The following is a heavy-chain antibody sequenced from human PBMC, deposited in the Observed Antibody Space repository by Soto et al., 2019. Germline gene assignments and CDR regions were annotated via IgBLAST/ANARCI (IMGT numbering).Heavy chain of an antibody. CDR3: ARLSRDASTLHYFDY. V-gene: IGHV5-10-1*01. CDR2: IDPSDSYT. CDR1: GYTFSNYW. Sequence: GESLKISCKASGYTFSNYWISWVRQMPGKGLEWMGRIDPSDSYTNHSPSFQGHVTISADKSITTAYLQWSSLRASDTAMYYCARLSRDASTLHYFDYWGQSTLVTVSS. D-gene: IGHD2-2*01. J-gene: IGHJ4*02.